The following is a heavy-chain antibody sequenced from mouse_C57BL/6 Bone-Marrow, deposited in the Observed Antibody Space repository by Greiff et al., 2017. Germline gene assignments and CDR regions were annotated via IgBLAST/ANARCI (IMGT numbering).Heavy chain of an antibody. CDR3: AKQGTTVVATDYAMDY. CDR2: IWGGGST. Sequence: VQLVESGPGLVAPSPSLSITCTVSGFSLTSYGVDWVRQPPGKGLEWVGVIWGGGSTNYNSALLSRLSISKDNSKSQVFLKMNRLQTDDTAMYYCAKQGTTVVATDYAMDYWGQGTSVTVSA. D-gene: IGHD1-1*01. J-gene: IGHJ4*01. CDR1: GFSLTSYG. V-gene: IGHV2-9*01.